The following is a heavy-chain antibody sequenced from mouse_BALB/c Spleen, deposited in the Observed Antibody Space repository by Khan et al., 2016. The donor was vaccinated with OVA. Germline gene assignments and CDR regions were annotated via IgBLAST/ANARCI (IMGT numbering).Heavy chain of an antibody. D-gene: IGHD2-1*01. Sequence: EVELVESGGGLVKPGGSLKLSCAASGFTFSTYAMSWVRQTPEKRLEWVATISSDGDYTYFPDNVTGRFIISRDNAKNTLCLQMTSRRSEDTAMYYCARSPYGNFAYWGQGTLVTVSA. CDR1: GFTFSTYA. V-gene: IGHV5-9-3*01. CDR2: ISSDGDYT. J-gene: IGHJ3*01. CDR3: ARSPYGNFAY.